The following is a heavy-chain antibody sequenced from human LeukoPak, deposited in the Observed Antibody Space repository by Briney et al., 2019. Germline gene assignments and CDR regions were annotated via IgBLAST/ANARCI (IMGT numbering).Heavy chain of an antibody. Sequence: SVKVSCKASGGIFNTHVISWARQAPGQGLEWMGRILPIFDTTHYAQNFQGRVTTTADESTTSGYMELTSLTSEDTAVYYCSIRPEMTLQHFEYWGQGTLVTVSS. D-gene: IGHD5-24*01. J-gene: IGHJ4*02. CDR1: GGIFNTHV. CDR2: ILPIFDTT. V-gene: IGHV1-69*01. CDR3: SIRPEMTLQHFEY.